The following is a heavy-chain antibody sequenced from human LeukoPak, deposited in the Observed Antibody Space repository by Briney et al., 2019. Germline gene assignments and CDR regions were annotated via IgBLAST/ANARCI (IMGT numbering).Heavy chain of an antibody. CDR1: GGSLSSSY. CDR3: AREVAVAGNNWFDP. D-gene: IGHD6-19*01. J-gene: IGHJ5*02. Sequence: SETLSLTCTVPGGSLSSSYWSWIRQPPGRGLEWIGYIYYSGSTNYNPSLKSRVTMSVDPSQNQFSLKVSSVTAADAAVYFCAREVAVAGNNWFDPWGQGILVTVSS. V-gene: IGHV4-59*01. CDR2: IYYSGST.